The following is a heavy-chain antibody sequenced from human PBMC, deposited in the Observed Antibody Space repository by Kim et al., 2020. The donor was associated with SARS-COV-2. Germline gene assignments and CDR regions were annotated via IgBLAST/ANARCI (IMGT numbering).Heavy chain of an antibody. V-gene: IGHV4-4*02. CDR2: GCP. J-gene: IGHJ4*02. Sequence: GCPNSNPSLKSRVPISVDKSKNQFSLKLNSVTAADTAIYYCAANGYYTIDNWGQGTLVIVSS. D-gene: IGHD3-22*01. CDR3: AANGYYTIDN.